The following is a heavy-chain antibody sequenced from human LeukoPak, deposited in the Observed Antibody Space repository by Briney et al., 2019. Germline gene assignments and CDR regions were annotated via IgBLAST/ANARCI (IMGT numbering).Heavy chain of an antibody. CDR2: IYYSGNT. V-gene: IGHV4-59*01. CDR1: GXSISHYY. Sequence: SGXSISHYYFSWVRQPPGKGLEWXGYIYYSGNTNYNPSLTSRITISVDTSKNHVSLRLRSVTAADTAVYYCAREGMIGHHNWFDPWGQGTLVSVPS. D-gene: IGHD3-22*01. CDR3: AREGMIGHHNWFDP. J-gene: IGHJ5*02.